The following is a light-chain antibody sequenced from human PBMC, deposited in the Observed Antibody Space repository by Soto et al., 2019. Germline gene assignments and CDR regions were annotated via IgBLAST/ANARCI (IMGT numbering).Light chain of an antibody. CDR2: EVS. J-gene: IGLJ3*02. Sequence: QPVLTQPASVSGSPGQSITISCTGTSSDVGRYNYVSWYQQLPGKAPKLMIYEVSNRPSGVSDRFSGSKSGNTASLSISGLQPEDEADYYCSSYTSATTWVFGGGTKVTVL. CDR1: SSDVGRYNY. CDR3: SSYTSATTWV. V-gene: IGLV2-14*01.